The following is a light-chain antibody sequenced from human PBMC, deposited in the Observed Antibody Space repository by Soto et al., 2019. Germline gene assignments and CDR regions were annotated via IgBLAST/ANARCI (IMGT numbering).Light chain of an antibody. J-gene: IGKJ1*01. CDR3: QQPSNWPRT. CDR2: DAS. Sequence: EIVLTQSPATLSLSPGERATLSCRASQSISNYLAWYQQRPGQAPRLLISDASNRATGIPARFSGSGSGTDFPPTIRSLEAEDFAVYYWQQPSNWPRTFGQGTKVEIK. V-gene: IGKV3-11*01. CDR1: QSISNY.